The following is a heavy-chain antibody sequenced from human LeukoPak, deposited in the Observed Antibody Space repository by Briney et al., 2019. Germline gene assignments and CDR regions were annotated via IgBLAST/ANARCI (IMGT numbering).Heavy chain of an antibody. CDR3: ARVRYSDSSAHYPIYLDY. D-gene: IGHD3-22*01. J-gene: IGHJ4*02. CDR1: GGSISGGRYY. V-gene: IGHV4-39*07. Sequence: PSETLSLTCTVSGGSISGGRYYLAWIRQPPGKGLEWIASISYNGIPYYNPSLKSRVTISVDTSKNQFSLKLSSVTAADTAVYYCARVRYSDSSAHYPIYLDYWGQGTLVTVSS. CDR2: ISYNGIP.